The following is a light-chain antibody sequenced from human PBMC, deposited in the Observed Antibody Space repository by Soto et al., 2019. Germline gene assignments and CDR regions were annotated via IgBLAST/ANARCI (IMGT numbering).Light chain of an antibody. CDR3: QQYGSSPRT. CDR2: GAS. Sequence: EIMMTQSPVTLSVSPGERATLSCRASQSVNSNLAWYQQKPGQAPRLLIYGASSRATGIPDRFSGSGSGTDFTLTISRLEPEDFAVYYCQQYGSSPRTFGQGTKVDIK. V-gene: IGKV3-20*01. CDR1: QSVNSN. J-gene: IGKJ1*01.